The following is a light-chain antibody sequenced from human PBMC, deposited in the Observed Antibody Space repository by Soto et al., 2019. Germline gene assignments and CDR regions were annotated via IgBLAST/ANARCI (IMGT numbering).Light chain of an antibody. CDR1: PSVTNY. CDR3: QQRNIWPPVT. J-gene: IGKJ5*01. CDR2: GAF. Sequence: PGERATLSCRASPSVTNYLAWYQQKPGQPPRPLIYGAFNRAAGIPARFSGSGSGTDFTLTISSLEPEDSAVYYCQQRNIWPPVTFGQGTRLEMK. V-gene: IGKV3-11*01.